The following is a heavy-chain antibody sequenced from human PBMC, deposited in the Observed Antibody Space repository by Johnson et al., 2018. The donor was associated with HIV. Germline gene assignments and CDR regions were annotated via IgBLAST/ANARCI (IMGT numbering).Heavy chain of an antibody. J-gene: IGHJ3*02. CDR2: INWNGGST. CDR1: GFTFDDYA. CDR3: ARGYCSSTSCYAFFLPFDI. V-gene: IGHV3-9*01. Sequence: VQLVESGGGLVQPGRSLRLSCAASGFTFDDYAMHWVRQAPGKGLEWVSGINWNGGSTGYADSVKGRFTISRDNAKNSLYLQMNSLRAEDTALYYCARGYCSSTSCYAFFLPFDIWGQGTMVTVSS. D-gene: IGHD2-2*01.